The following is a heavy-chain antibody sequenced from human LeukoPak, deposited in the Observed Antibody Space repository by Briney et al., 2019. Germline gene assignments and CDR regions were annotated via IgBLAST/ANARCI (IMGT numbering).Heavy chain of an antibody. D-gene: IGHD1-14*01. V-gene: IGHV1-2*02. CDR1: GYTFTGYY. CDR3: ARDPHGTGWFDP. CDR2: INPNSGGT. J-gene: IGHJ5*02. Sequence: ASVKVSCKASGYTFTGYYMHWVRQAPGQGLEWMGWINPNSGGTNYAQKFQGRVTMTRDTSISTAYMELSRLRSDDTAVYYCARDPHGTGWFDPWGQGTLVTVSS.